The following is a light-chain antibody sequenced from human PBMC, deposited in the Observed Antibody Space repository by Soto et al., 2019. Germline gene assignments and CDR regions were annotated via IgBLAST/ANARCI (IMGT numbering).Light chain of an antibody. J-gene: IGLJ2*01. CDR3: AAWDDSLNGVV. CDR2: SNS. V-gene: IGLV1-44*01. CDR1: TSNIGSNT. Sequence: QSVLTQPPSVSETPGQRVVLSCSGSTSNIGSNTVNWYQQFPGTAPKAVIYSNSLRPSGVPDRFSGSKSGTSASLAISGLQSEDEADYYCAAWDDSLNGVVFGGGTKLTVL.